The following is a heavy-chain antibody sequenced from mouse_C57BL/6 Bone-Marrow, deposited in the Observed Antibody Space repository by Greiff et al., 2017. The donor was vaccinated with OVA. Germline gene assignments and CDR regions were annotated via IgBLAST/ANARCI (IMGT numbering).Heavy chain of an antibody. CDR2: INPYNGGT. D-gene: IGHD2-3*01. CDR3: AREAGWLLYFDY. CDR1: GYTFTDYY. V-gene: IGHV1-19*01. Sequence: VQLKESGPVLVKPGASVKMSCKASGYTFTDYYMNWVKQSHGKSLEWIGVINPYNGGTSYNQKFKGKATLTVEKSSSTAYMELNSLTSEDSAVYYCAREAGWLLYFDYWGQGTTLTVSS. J-gene: IGHJ2*01.